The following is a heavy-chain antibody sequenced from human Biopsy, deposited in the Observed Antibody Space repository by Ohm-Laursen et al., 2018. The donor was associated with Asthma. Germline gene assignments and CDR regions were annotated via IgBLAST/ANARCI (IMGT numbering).Heavy chain of an antibody. CDR3: ARGIARETGLFDHFDY. Sequence: GTLSLTCTVSGVSIRSYYWTWIRQPPGKGLEWIGNIHYSGSTNYQPSLKSRVTISVDTSKNQFSLKLRSVTAADAAVYYCARGIARETGLFDHFDYWGQGTLVTVSS. D-gene: IGHD2-21*01. CDR2: IHYSGST. V-gene: IGHV4-59*01. CDR1: GVSIRSYY. J-gene: IGHJ4*02.